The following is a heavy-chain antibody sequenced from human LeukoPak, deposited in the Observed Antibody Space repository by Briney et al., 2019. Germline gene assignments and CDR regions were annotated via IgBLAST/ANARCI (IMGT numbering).Heavy chain of an antibody. J-gene: IGHJ3*02. V-gene: IGHV3-30*02. D-gene: IGHD7-27*01. CDR3: AKDLVNWGSDGFDM. CDR1: GFTFSSYW. Sequence: GGSLRLSCAASGFTFSSYWMHWVRQAPGKGLEWVAFIRYDGSNKYYADSVKGRFTISRDNSKNTLYLQMNSLRAEDTAVYYCAKDLVNWGSDGFDMWGQGTMVTVSS. CDR2: IRYDGSNK.